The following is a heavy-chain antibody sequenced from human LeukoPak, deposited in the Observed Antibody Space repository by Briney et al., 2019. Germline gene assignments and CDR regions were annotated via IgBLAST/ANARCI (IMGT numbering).Heavy chain of an antibody. V-gene: IGHV3-30*03. J-gene: IGHJ5*02. D-gene: IGHD6-6*01. CDR1: GFTFTSYA. CDR3: ARDYSSGFDP. CDR2: ISYDGSNH. Sequence: PGRSLRLSCAASGFTFTSYAMHWVRQAPGKGLEWVAIISYDGSNHFFADSVKGRFTISRDNSNNTLYLQMNSLRVEDTAVYYCARDYSSGFDPWGQGTLVTVSS.